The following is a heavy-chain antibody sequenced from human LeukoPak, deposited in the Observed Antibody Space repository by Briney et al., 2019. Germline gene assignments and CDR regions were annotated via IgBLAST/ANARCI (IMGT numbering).Heavy chain of an antibody. CDR2: ITSEGSST. D-gene: IGHD2-15*01. CDR3: ARGSSVVALD. V-gene: IGHV3-74*01. CDR1: GFTFISYW. J-gene: IGHJ4*02. Sequence: GGSLRLSCAASGFTFISYWMHWVRQVPGKGLVWVSRITSEGSSTSYAGSVKGRFTISRDNAKNTLYLQMNSLRAEDTAVYYCARGSSVVALDWGQGTLVTVSS.